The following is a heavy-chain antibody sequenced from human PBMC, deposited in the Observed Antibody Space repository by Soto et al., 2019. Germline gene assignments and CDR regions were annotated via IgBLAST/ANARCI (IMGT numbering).Heavy chain of an antibody. CDR3: AADFYYDSSGYMVYYFDY. CDR2: IIPIFGTA. J-gene: IGHJ4*02. V-gene: IGHV1-69*13. Sequence: ASVKVSCKASGGTFSSYAISWVRQAPGQGLEWMGGIIPIFGTANYAQKFQGRVTITADESTSTAYMELSSLRSEDTAVYYCAADFYYDSSGYMVYYFDYWGQGTLVTVSS. D-gene: IGHD3-22*01. CDR1: GGTFSSYA.